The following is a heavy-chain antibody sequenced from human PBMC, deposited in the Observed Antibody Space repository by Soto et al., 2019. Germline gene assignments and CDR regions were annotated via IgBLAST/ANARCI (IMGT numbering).Heavy chain of an antibody. CDR1: GGSISSGGYY. D-gene: IGHD5-18*01. CDR3: ARVVQLWYHCDY. Sequence: QVQLQESGPGLVKHSQTLSLTCTVSGGSISSGGYYWSWIRQHPGKGLERIGYISYSGSTYYNPSLKSRVSISVDTSKNQFSLKLSSVTAADTDVYYCARVVQLWYHCDYWVQGTLVTVSS. CDR2: ISYSGST. J-gene: IGHJ4*02. V-gene: IGHV4-31*03.